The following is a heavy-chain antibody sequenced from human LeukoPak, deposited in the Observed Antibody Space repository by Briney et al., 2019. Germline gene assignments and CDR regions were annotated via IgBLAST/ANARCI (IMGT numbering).Heavy chain of an antibody. CDR1: GFTFSSYW. J-gene: IGHJ4*02. Sequence: GRSLRLSCAASGFTFSSYWMTWVRQAPGKGPEWVANIKEDGSQKYYVDSVRDRFTISRDNAKNSLFLQMNSLRAEDTAVYYCARRGGSSSRRSPVDYWGQGTLVTVSS. D-gene: IGHD6-6*01. CDR3: ARRGGSSSRRSPVDY. CDR2: IKEDGSQK. V-gene: IGHV3-7*01.